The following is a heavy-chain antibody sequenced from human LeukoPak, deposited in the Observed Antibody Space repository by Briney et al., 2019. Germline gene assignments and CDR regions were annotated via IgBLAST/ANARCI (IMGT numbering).Heavy chain of an antibody. D-gene: IGHD5-18*01. CDR2: ISPSGDIT. V-gene: IGHV3-23*01. CDR1: GFTFDDYA. Sequence: GGSLRLSCAASGFTFDDYAMHWVRQAPGKGLEWVSGISPSGDITYYADSVKGRFTISRDNSKNALYLQMDSLRADDTAVYYCAGVDAAMSDAFDIWGQGTTVTVSS. J-gene: IGHJ3*02. CDR3: AGVDAAMSDAFDI.